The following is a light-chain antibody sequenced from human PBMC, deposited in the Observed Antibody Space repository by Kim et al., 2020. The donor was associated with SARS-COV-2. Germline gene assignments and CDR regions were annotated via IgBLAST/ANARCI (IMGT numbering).Light chain of an antibody. V-gene: IGKV3-20*01. CDR3: QQYGSSLYT. CDR2: GAS. J-gene: IGKJ2*01. CDR1: QSVSSSY. Sequence: EIVLTQSPGTLSLSPGERATLSCRASQSVSSSYLAWYQQKPGQAPRLLIYGASSRAIGIPDRFSGSGSGTDFTLTISRLEPEDFAVYYCQQYGSSLYTFGQGTKLEI.